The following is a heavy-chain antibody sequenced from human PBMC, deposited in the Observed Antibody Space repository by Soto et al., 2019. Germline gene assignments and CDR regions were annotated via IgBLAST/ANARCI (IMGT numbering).Heavy chain of an antibody. D-gene: IGHD6-19*01. J-gene: IGHJ6*02. CDR1: GFTFSSYA. CDR2: ISGSGGNT. Sequence: GGSLRLSCAASGFTFSSYAMSWVRQSPGKGLEWVSDISGSGGNTYYADSVKGRFTISRDNSKNTLYLQMNSLRAEDTAVYYCAKDQVAGDPYYYYGLDVWGQGTTVTVSS. V-gene: IGHV3-23*01. CDR3: AKDQVAGDPYYYYGLDV.